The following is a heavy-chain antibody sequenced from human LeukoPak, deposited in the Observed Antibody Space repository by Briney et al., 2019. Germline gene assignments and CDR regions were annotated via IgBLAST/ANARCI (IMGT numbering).Heavy chain of an antibody. CDR1: GGSISSGSYY. D-gene: IGHD3-22*01. Sequence: SETLSLTYTVSGGSISSGSYYWSWIRQPAGKGLEWIGRIYTSGSTNYNPSLKSRVTISVDTSKNQFSLKLSSVTAADTAVYYCARVGYYDSSDCFDIWGQGTMVTVSS. CDR2: IYTSGST. V-gene: IGHV4-61*02. J-gene: IGHJ3*02. CDR3: ARVGYYDSSDCFDI.